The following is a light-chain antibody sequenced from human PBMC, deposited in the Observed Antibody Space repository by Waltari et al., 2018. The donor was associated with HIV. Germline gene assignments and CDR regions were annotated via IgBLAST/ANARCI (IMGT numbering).Light chain of an antibody. V-gene: IGKV1-39*01. CDR1: QSIDTY. CDR2: AAS. J-gene: IGKJ2*01. CDR3: QQSYSSLST. Sequence: DIQMTQSPSSLSASLVDRVTITCRASQSIDTYLNWYQQRPGEAPKLLIYAASNLQSGVPSRFSGRGSGTDFTLTISSLQPEDFATYFCQQSYSSLSTFGQGTKL.